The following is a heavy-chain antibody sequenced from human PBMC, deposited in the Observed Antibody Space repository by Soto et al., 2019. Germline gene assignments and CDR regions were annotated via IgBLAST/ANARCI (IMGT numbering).Heavy chain of an antibody. D-gene: IGHD3-10*01. J-gene: IGHJ6*02. Sequence: EVQLLESGGGLVQPGGSLRLSCAVSGLTFSYFAMSWVRQAPGKGLEWVSAISGSGGITYYADSVKGRFTISRDNSKNTLVLQMNSLRAEDTAVYYCALLGRSGSGRPYYYGMDVWGQGTTVTVSS. CDR1: GLTFSYFA. CDR2: ISGSGGIT. CDR3: ALLGRSGSGRPYYYGMDV. V-gene: IGHV3-23*01.